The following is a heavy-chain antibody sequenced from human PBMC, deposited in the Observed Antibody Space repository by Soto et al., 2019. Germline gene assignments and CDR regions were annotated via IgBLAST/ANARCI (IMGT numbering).Heavy chain of an antibody. CDR3: ARAPSVTTRSWFDP. V-gene: IGHV3-48*03. D-gene: IGHD4-17*01. CDR2: IETTGNTI. J-gene: IGHJ5*02. CDR1: GFTFLSYD. Sequence: EVRLAESGGGLVQPGGSLRLSCAASGFTFLSYDMNWVRQAPGKGLEWISYIETTGNTIYYADSVKGRFTISRDNAKNSLYLQMNSLRAEDTAVYYCARAPSVTTRSWFDPWGQGTLVTVSS.